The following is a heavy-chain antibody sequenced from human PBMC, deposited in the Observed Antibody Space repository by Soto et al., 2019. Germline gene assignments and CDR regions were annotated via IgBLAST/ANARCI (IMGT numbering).Heavy chain of an antibody. Sequence: ASVKVSCKTSGYIFTSYYIHWVRQAPGQGLEWMGIINPSGGSTSYAQKFQGRVTMTRDTSTSTVYMELSSLRSEDTAVYYCARDLNMEAYYFDYWGKGTLVNVSS. CDR2: INPSGGST. CDR1: GYIFTSYY. V-gene: IGHV1-46*01. CDR3: ARDLNMEAYYFDY. D-gene: IGHD3-10*01. J-gene: IGHJ4*02.